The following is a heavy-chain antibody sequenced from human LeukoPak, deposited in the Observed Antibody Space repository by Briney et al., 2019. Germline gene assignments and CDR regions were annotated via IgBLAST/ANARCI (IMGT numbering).Heavy chain of an antibody. V-gene: IGHV3-48*01. CDR1: GLTFSSYS. J-gene: IGHJ4*02. CDR2: ISSSSSTI. CDR3: ARDRLQMLDY. D-gene: IGHD5-24*01. Sequence: GGSLRLSCAASGLTFSSYSMNWVRQAPGKGLEWVSYISSSSSTIYYADSVKGRFTISRDNAKNSLYLQMNSLRAEDTAVYYCARDRLQMLDYWGQGTLVTVSS.